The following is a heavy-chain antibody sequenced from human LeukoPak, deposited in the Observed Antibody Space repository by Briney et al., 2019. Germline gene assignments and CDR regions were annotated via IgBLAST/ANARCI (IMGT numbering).Heavy chain of an antibody. D-gene: IGHD6-25*01. V-gene: IGHV4-4*02. J-gene: IGHJ4*02. CDR2: VQLDGRT. Sequence: ASETLSLICGVSGGSVSSTNWWSWIRQPPGKGLEWIGEVQLDGRTNFNPSLKSRLTMSVDMSENHVSLKLTSVTAADTAVYYCAREGGFYRPLDYSGQGTLVTVSS. CDR3: AREGGFYRPLDY. CDR1: GGSVSSTNW.